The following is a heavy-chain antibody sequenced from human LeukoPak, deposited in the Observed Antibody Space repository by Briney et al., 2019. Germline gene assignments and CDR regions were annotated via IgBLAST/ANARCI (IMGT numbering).Heavy chain of an antibody. CDR1: GFTFSSAA. CDR3: AKDIQLST. V-gene: IGHV3-23*01. J-gene: IGHJ3*01. D-gene: IGHD5-24*01. Sequence: GGSLRLSCAASGFTFSSAAMTWVRQAPGKGLEWVSLIGSSGGSTYYADSVKGRFTISRDNSKNTLSLQMNSLRVEDTAIYYCAKDIQLSTWGLGTMVTVSS. CDR2: IGSSGGST.